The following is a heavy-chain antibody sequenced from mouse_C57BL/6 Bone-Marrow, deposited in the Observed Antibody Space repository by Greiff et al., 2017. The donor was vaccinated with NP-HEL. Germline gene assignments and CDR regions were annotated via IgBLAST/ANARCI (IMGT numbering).Heavy chain of an antibody. CDR1: GYTFTSYW. CDR2: INPSNGGT. V-gene: IGHV1-53*01. CDR3: ARSAYYSLYYYAMDY. D-gene: IGHD2-12*01. Sequence: VQLQQSGTELVKPGASVKLSCKASGYTFTSYWMHWVKQRPGQGLEWIGNINPSNGGTNYNEKFKSKATLTVDKSSSTAYMQLSSLTSEDSAVYYCARSAYYSLYYYAMDYWGQGTSVTVSS. J-gene: IGHJ4*01.